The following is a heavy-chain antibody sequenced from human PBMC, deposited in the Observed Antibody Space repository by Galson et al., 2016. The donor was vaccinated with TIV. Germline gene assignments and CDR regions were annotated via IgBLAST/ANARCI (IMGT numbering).Heavy chain of an antibody. Sequence: SVKVSCKVSGDTFNTYAVSWVRQAPGQGLEWMGTIIPLIGASTSAQRFQGRVSITADESTTTVFMELSSLRIDDMAVYYCARDLGATYFDYSWGSYGYTDFDPWGQGTLVTVSS. CDR1: GDTFNTYA. V-gene: IGHV1-69*11. CDR2: IIPLIGAS. D-gene: IGHD3-16*01. J-gene: IGHJ5*02. CDR3: ARDLGATYFDYSWGSYGYTDFDP.